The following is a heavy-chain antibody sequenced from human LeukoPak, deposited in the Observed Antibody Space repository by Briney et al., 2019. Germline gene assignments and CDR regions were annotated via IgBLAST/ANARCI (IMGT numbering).Heavy chain of an antibody. Sequence: GGSLRLSCAASGFTFSSYSMNWVRQAPGKGLEWVSSISSSSSYIYYADSVKGRFTISRDNAKNSLYLQMNSLRAEDTAVYYCAREAGARRYFDYWGQGTLVTVSS. V-gene: IGHV3-21*01. CDR2: ISSSSSYI. CDR3: AREAGARRYFDY. J-gene: IGHJ4*02. D-gene: IGHD4/OR15-4a*01. CDR1: GFTFSSYS.